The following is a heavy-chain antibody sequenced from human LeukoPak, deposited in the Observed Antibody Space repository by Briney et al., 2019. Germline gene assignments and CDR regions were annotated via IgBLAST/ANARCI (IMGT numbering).Heavy chain of an antibody. J-gene: IGHJ4*02. CDR2: ISGSGGST. CDR3: AKGRPDLYSSGWYLREFDY. D-gene: IGHD6-19*01. Sequence: GGSLRLSCAASGFTFSSYSMNWVRQAPGKGLEWVSAISGSGGSTYYADSVKGRFTISRDNSKNTLYLQMNSLRAEDTAVYYCAKGRPDLYSSGWYLREFDYWGQGTLVTVSS. CDR1: GFTFSSYS. V-gene: IGHV3-23*01.